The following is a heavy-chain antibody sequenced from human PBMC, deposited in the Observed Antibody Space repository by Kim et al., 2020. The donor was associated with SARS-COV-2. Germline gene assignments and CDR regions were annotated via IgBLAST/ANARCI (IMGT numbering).Heavy chain of an antibody. J-gene: IGHJ6*02. CDR3: ARVADEVLYRPHITGIYGMDV. D-gene: IGHD3-3*01. V-gene: IGHV3-21*01. CDR1: GFTFSSYS. CDR2: ISSSSSYI. Sequence: GGSLRLSCAASGFTFSSYSMNWVRQAPGKGLEWVSSISSSSSYIYYADSVKGRFTISRDNAKNSLYLQMNSLRAEDTAVYYCARVADEVLYRPHITGIYGMDVWGQGTTVTVSS.